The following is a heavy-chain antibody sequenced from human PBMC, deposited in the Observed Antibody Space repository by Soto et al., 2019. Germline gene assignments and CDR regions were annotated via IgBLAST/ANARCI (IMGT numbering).Heavy chain of an antibody. J-gene: IGHJ4*02. CDR3: ATPPGVCTTSDY. CDR1: GGTFSSYT. V-gene: IGHV1-69*02. CDR2: IIPILGIA. D-gene: IGHD2-8*01. Sequence: QVQLVQSGAEVTKPGSSVKVSCKASGGTFSSYTINWVRQAPGQGLEWMGRIIPILGIANYAQKFQGRVTITADKSTSTAYMELSSLRSEDTAVYYCATPPGVCTTSDYWGQGTLVTVSS.